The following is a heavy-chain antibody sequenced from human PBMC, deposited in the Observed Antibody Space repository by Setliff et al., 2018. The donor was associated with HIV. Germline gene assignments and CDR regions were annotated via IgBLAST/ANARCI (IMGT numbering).Heavy chain of an antibody. J-gene: IGHJ4*02. CDR2: IHYSGST. Sequence: SETLSLTCAVSGGSISSHYWSWIRQSPGKGLEWIGYIHYSGSTYFNPSLKSRVSISTDTSKNQFSLKLSSVTAVDTAVYYCAKKGNGDYHFDYWGQGTLVTVSS. CDR1: GGSISSHY. V-gene: IGHV4-59*11. CDR3: AKKGNGDYHFDY. D-gene: IGHD4-17*01.